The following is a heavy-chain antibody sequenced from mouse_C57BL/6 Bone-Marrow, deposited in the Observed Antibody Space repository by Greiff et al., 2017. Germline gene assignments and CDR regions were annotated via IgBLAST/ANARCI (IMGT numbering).Heavy chain of an antibody. V-gene: IGHV1-64*01. CDR3: ARSPYYYGSSGGFAY. D-gene: IGHD1-1*01. CDR1: GYTFTSYW. Sequence: QVQLQQPGAELVKPGASVKLSCKASGYTFTSYWMHWVKQGPGQGLEWIGMIHPNSGSTNYNEKFKSKATLTVDKSSSTAYMQLSSLTSEDSAVYYCARSPYYYGSSGGFAYWGQGTLVTVSA. CDR2: IHPNSGST. J-gene: IGHJ3*01.